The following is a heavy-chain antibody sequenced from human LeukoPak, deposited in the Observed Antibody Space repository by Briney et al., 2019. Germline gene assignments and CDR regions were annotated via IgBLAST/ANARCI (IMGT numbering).Heavy chain of an antibody. V-gene: IGHV3-23*01. CDR1: GFTFSTYG. D-gene: IGHD4-23*01. Sequence: GGSLRLSCAASGFTFSTYGMNWVRQAPGKGLEWVSAVSGSGSTTYYARSVKGRFTVSRDNSKNTLYLQMNSLRVDDTAVYYCAKSLDYGGNRARLDYWGEGTLVTVSS. J-gene: IGHJ4*02. CDR2: VSGSGSTT. CDR3: AKSLDYGGNRARLDY.